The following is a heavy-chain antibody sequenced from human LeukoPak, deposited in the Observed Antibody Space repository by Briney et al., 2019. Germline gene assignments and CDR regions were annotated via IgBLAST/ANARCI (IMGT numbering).Heavy chain of an antibody. CDR2: INPNSGGT. D-gene: IGHD5-24*01. CDR1: GYTFTGYY. CDR3: ARLTQMHHDAFDI. Sequence: AASVKVSCKASGYTFTGYYMHWVRQAPGQGLEWMGWINPNSGGTNYAQKFQGRVTMTRDTSISTAYMELSRLRSDDTAVYYCARLTQMHHDAFDIWGQGTMVTVSS. V-gene: IGHV1-2*02. J-gene: IGHJ3*02.